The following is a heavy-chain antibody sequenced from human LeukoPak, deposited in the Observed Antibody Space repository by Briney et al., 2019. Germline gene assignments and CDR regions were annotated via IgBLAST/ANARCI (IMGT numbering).Heavy chain of an antibody. V-gene: IGHV3-7*01. D-gene: IGHD2-8*01. Sequence: GGSLRLSCAASGFTFRSFWMRWVRQAPARGLEGGAKIKTDGSEKYYVDSVKGRFTISRDNAQNSLSLQMNSLRVEDTAVYYCARYQGYCTSVNCRGDAFDVWGQGSLVSVSS. CDR2: IKTDGSEK. J-gene: IGHJ3*01. CDR1: GFTFRSFW. CDR3: ARYQGYCTSVNCRGDAFDV.